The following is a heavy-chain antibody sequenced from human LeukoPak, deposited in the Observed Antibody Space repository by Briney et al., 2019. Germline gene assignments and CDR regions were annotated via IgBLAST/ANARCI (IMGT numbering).Heavy chain of an antibody. CDR3: ARVRRDGYKLYYFDY. J-gene: IGHJ4*02. CDR1: CGFPRSGGFY. V-gene: IGHV4-30-2*01. Sequence: KPSQTLSLTCTVVCGFPRSGGFYWNWIRQLPGKGPEWFGEINHSGSTNYNPSLKSRVTISVGTSKNQFSLKLSSVTAADTAVYYCARVRRDGYKLYYFDYWGQGTLVTVSS. CDR2: INHSGST. D-gene: IGHD5-24*01.